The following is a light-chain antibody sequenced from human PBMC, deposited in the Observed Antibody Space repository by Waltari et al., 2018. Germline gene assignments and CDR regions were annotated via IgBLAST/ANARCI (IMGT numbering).Light chain of an antibody. CDR2: TAS. Sequence: DIQMTQSPSSLSASVGDRVTITCRAIETIRIYLNWYQQKPGKAPKLLINTASRLQSGVPSRFSGSGSGTDFTLTISTLQHEDFATYYCQQSYSIPLTFGGGTKVEIK. CDR3: QQSYSIPLT. J-gene: IGKJ4*01. CDR1: ETIRIY. V-gene: IGKV1-39*01.